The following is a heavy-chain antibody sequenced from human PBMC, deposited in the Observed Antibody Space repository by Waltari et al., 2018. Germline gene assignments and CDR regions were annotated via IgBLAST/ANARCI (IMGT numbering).Heavy chain of an antibody. CDR3: ARGREWLRLVDY. Sequence: QVQLQESGPGLVKPSQTLSLTCTVSGGSISSGGYYWSWIRQHPGKGLEWIGYIYYSGSTYYNPSLESRVTISVDTSKNQFSLKLSSVTAADTAVYYCARGREWLRLVDYWGQGTLVTVSS. CDR1: GGSISSGGYY. J-gene: IGHJ4*02. CDR2: IYYSGST. V-gene: IGHV4-31*03. D-gene: IGHD5-12*01.